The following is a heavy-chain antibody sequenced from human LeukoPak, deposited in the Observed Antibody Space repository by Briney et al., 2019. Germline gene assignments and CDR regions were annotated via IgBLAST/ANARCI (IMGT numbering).Heavy chain of an antibody. Sequence: ASVKVSCKASGYTFTSYDINWVRQATGQGLEWMGWMNPNSGNTGYAQKFQGRVTMTRNTSISTAYMELSSLGSEDTAVYYCARGHWRDYYDSSGYTHPIDYWGQGTLVTVSS. CDR3: ARGHWRDYYDSSGYTHPIDY. J-gene: IGHJ4*02. V-gene: IGHV1-8*01. CDR1: GYTFTSYD. CDR2: MNPNSGNT. D-gene: IGHD3-22*01.